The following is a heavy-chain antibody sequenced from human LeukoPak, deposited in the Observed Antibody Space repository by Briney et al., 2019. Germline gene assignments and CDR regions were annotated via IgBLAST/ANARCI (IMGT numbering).Heavy chain of an antibody. J-gene: IGHJ4*02. CDR1: GFTFSSSW. CDR3: AREGRGGYYGFDY. Sequence: GGCLRLSCAASGFTFSSSWMHWVRQAPGKGLVWVSRINSDGSSTNYADSVKGRFTISRDNAQNTLYLQMNSLRAEDTAVYYCAREGRGGYYGFDYWGQGTLVTVSS. CDR2: INSDGSST. V-gene: IGHV3-74*01. D-gene: IGHD3-3*01.